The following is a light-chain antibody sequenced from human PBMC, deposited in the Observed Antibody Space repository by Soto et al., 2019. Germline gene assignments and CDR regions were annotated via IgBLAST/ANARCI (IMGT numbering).Light chain of an antibody. V-gene: IGKV1-9*01. CDR1: QGISSY. J-gene: IGKJ3*01. Sequence: IQLTQSPSSLSASVGDRVTITCRASQGISSYLAWYQQKPGKAPKLLIYAASTLQSGVPSWFSGSGSGTDFTLTISSLQPEDFATYYCQQLNSYPPFGPGTKVDIK. CDR3: QQLNSYPP. CDR2: AAS.